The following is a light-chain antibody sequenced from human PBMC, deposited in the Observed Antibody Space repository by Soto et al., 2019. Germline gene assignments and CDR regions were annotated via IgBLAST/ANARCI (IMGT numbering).Light chain of an antibody. CDR1: SSDVGGYNY. CDR2: AVT. V-gene: IGLV2-14*01. J-gene: IGLJ2*01. CDR3: SSYTGSGTF. Sequence: QSVLTQPASVSGSPGQSITISCTGTSSDVGGYNYVSWYQQHPGKAPKLMIYAVTTRPSGVSNRFSGSKSGNTASLTISGLQAEDEADYYCSSYTGSGTFFGGGTKVTVL.